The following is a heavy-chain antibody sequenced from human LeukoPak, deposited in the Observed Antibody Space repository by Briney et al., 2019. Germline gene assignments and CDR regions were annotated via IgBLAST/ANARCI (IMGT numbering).Heavy chain of an antibody. Sequence: PGGSLRLSCAASGFTFSSYAMSWVRQGPGKGLEWVSAISVSGNTYHADSVKGRFTISRDSSKNTLYLQMNSLRAEDAAVYYCAKAPVTTCSGAYCYPFDYWGQGTWSPSPQ. J-gene: IGHJ4*02. V-gene: IGHV3-23*01. CDR2: ISVSGNT. CDR1: GFTFSSYA. D-gene: IGHD2-15*01. CDR3: AKAPVTTCSGAYCYPFDY.